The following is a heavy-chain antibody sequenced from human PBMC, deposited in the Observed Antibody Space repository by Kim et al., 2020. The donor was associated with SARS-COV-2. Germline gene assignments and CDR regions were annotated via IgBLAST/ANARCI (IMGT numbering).Heavy chain of an antibody. J-gene: IGHJ4*02. CDR2: IWYDGSNK. Sequence: GGSLRLSCAASGFTFSSYGMHWVRQAPGKGLEWVAVIWYDGSNKYYADSVKGRFTISRDNSKNTLYLQMNSLRAEDTAVYYCAKDEGQWLVQGPLDWGQGTLVTVSS. CDR1: GFTFSSYG. V-gene: IGHV3-33*06. CDR3: AKDEGQWLVQGPLD. D-gene: IGHD6-19*01.